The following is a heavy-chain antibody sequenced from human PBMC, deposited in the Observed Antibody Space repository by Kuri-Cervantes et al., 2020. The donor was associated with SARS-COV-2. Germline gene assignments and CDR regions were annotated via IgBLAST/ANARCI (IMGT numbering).Heavy chain of an antibody. CDR2: ISGSGGST. Sequence: GGSLRLSCTASGFTFSSYAMSWVRQAPGKGLEWVSAISGSGGSTYYAASVKGRFTISRDNSKNTLYLQMNSLRAEDTAVYYCAKDGGSYSFSSAYGMDVWGQGTTVTVSS. CDR3: AKDGGSYSFSSAYGMDV. J-gene: IGHJ6*02. CDR1: GFTFSSYA. V-gene: IGHV3-23*01. D-gene: IGHD1-26*01.